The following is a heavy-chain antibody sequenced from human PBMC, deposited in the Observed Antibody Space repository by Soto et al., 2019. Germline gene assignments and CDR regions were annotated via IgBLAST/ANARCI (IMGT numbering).Heavy chain of an antibody. CDR3: ASSERYYYDSSGFALYYYYGMDV. V-gene: IGHV5-51*01. D-gene: IGHD3-22*01. J-gene: IGHJ6*02. Sequence: LGESLKISCKGSGYSFTSYWIGWVRQMPGKGLEWMGIIYPGDSDTRYSPSFQGQVTISADKSISTAYLQWSSLKASDTAMYYCASSERYYYDSSGFALYYYYGMDVWGQGTTVTVSS. CDR2: IYPGDSDT. CDR1: GYSFTSYW.